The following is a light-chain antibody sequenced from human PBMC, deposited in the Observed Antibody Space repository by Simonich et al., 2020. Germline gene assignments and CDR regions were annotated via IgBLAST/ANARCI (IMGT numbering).Light chain of an antibody. CDR1: QSVSSSY. CDR3: QQYGSSPPIT. J-gene: IGKJ5*01. CDR2: DAS. V-gene: IGKV3D-20*01. Sequence: EIVLTQSPGTLSLSPGERPTLSCRASQSVSSSYLAWYQQKPGLSPRLLIYDASSRATGLPDRFSGSGSGTDFTLTISRLEPEDFAVYYCQQYGSSPPITFGQGTRLEIK.